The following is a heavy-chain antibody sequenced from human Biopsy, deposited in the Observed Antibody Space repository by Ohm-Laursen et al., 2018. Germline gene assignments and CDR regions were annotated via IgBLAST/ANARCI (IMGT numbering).Heavy chain of an antibody. CDR1: GKTFSDYQ. V-gene: IGHV4-34*08. CDR2: INQAGTT. Sequence: SDTLSLIWSVFGKTFSDYQWSWIRQPPGKGLEWIGQINQAGTTNYNPSLKSRVSISADASKYEFSLRLTSVTAADTAVYLCGNEVHGRDYWGLGAQVTVSS. D-gene: IGHD2-15*01. J-gene: IGHJ4*02. CDR3: GNEVHGRDY.